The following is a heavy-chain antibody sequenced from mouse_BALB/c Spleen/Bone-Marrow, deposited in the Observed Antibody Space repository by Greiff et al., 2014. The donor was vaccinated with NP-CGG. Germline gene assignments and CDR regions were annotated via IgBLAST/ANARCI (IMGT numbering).Heavy chain of an antibody. J-gene: IGHJ4*01. Sequence: EVKLMESGGGLVKPGESLKFSCAASGITVSSYTMSWVRQTPEKRLEWVASITGGGTTYYPDSVKGRFTISRDNARNILYLQVSSLRSEDTAIYYCARHYGDVDAIDYWGQGTSVTVSS. V-gene: IGHV5-6-5*01. CDR3: ARHYGDVDAIDY. CDR1: GITVSSYT. D-gene: IGHD1-2*01. CDR2: ITGGGTT.